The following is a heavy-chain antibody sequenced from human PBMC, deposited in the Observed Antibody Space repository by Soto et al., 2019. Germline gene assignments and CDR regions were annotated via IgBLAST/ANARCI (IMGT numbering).Heavy chain of an antibody. V-gene: IGHV3-30-3*01. J-gene: IGHJ3*02. CDR3: TRASGRPYAFDI. D-gene: IGHD1-26*01. CDR2: ISYDGSNK. Sequence: GGSLRLSCAASGFTFSSYAMHWVRQAPGKGLEWVAVISYDGSNKYYAYSVKGRFTISRDNSKNTLYLQMNSRSAADTAVYCCTRASGRPYAFDIWGQGTMVTVSS. CDR1: GFTFSSYA.